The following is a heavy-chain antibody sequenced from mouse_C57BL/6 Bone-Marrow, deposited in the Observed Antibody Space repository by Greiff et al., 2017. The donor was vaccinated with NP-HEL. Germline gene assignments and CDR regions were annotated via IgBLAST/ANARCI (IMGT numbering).Heavy chain of an antibody. D-gene: IGHD2-5*01. CDR3: ARFYYSNSYAMDY. CDR1: GYTFTSYG. J-gene: IGHJ4*01. Sequence: VQLQQSGAELARPGASVKLSCKASGYTFTSYGISWVKQRTGQGLEWIGEIYPRSGNTYYNEKFKGTATLTADKSSSTAYMELRSLTSEDSAVYFCARFYYSNSYAMDYWGQGTSVTVSS. CDR2: IYPRSGNT. V-gene: IGHV1-81*01.